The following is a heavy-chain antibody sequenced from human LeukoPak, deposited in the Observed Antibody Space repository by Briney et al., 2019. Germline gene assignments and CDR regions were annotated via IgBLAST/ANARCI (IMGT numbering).Heavy chain of an antibody. D-gene: IGHD1-26*01. Sequence: SETLSLTCTVTGGSFSTYYWSWIRQPPGQGLEWIGHFYYSGSTNYNPSLKGRVTISVDTSRNQFSLKLTSVTAADTAVYYCARGQGGNYYLNYFDYWGQGAPGTVSS. CDR1: GGSFSTYY. V-gene: IGHV4-59*01. CDR2: FYYSGST. CDR3: ARGQGGNYYLNYFDY. J-gene: IGHJ4*02.